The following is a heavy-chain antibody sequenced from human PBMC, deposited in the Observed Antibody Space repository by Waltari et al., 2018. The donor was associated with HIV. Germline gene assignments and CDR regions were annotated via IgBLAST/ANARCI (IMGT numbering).Heavy chain of an antibody. CDR2: IWYDGSNK. CDR1: GFTFSSYG. D-gene: IGHD3-22*01. CDR3: ARPYYDSSGYYYVY. J-gene: IGHJ4*02. V-gene: IGHV3-33*01. Sequence: QVQLVESGGGVVQPGRSLSLSCAASGFTFSSYGMHRAPPAPGKGLEWVAVIWYDGSNKYYADSVKGRFTISRDNSKNTLYLQMNSLRAEDTAVYYCARPYYDSSGYYYVYWGQGTLVTVSS.